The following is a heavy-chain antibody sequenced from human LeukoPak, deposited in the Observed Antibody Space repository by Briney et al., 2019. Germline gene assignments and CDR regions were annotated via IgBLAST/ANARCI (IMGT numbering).Heavy chain of an antibody. CDR3: ARHIPVIWSSGYYYGMDV. V-gene: IGHV4-59*08. CDR2: ILYSGST. J-gene: IGHJ6*02. CDR1: GGSIINYY. Sequence: SETLSLTCTVSGGSIINYYGSWSRHPPGKDLNGIGYILYSGSTNYNPSLRSRVAISEDTSRNQFSLRLNSVTAADTAVYYCARHIPVIWSSGYYYGMDVWGQGTTVTVSS. D-gene: IGHD3-3*01.